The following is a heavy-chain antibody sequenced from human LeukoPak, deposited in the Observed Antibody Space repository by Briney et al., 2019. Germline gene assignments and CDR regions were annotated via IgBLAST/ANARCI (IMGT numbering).Heavy chain of an antibody. Sequence: SETLSLTCTVSGGSISSYYWSWIRQPPGKGLEWIGYIHYSGSTNYNPSLKSRVTISVDTSKNQFSLKLSSVTAADTAVYYCARAGHSSGYYYYMVVWGKGTTVTVTS. CDR1: GGSISSYY. D-gene: IGHD6-19*01. CDR2: IHYSGST. V-gene: IGHV4-59*01. CDR3: ARAGHSSGYYYYMVV. J-gene: IGHJ6*03.